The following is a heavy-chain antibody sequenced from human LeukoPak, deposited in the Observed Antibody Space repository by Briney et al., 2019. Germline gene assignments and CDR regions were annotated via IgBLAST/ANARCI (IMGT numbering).Heavy chain of an antibody. D-gene: IGHD3-9*01. CDR2: ISGSGGST. CDR3: AKDSYDILTGYLAA. CDR1: GFTFSSYA. V-gene: IGHV3-23*01. J-gene: IGHJ5*02. Sequence: PGGSLRLSCAASGFTFSSYAMSWVRQAPGKGLEWVSAISGSGGSTYYADSVKGRFTISRDNSKNTLYLQMNSLRAEDTAVYYCAKDSYDILTGYLAAWGQGTLVTVSS.